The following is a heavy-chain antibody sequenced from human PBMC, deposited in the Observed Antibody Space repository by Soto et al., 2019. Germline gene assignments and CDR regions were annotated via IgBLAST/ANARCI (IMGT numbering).Heavy chain of an antibody. J-gene: IGHJ5*02. CDR3: GRESGETWDYEAS. CDR2: LNTYGNT. Sequence: SETLFLTCTVSGGSISSYRWSWIRQPAGKGLEWIGRLNTYGNTHYNPSLKSRVTVSVDTSRNQSFLTLRSVTAADSAVYHCGRESGETWDYEASWGQGTPVTVSS. CDR1: GGSISSYR. V-gene: IGHV4-4*07. D-gene: IGHD1-7*01.